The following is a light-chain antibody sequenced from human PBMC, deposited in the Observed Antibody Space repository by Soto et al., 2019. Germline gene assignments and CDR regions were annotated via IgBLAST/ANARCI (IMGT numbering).Light chain of an antibody. Sequence: SQLTQSPSSLSASVGDRVTVTCRASQSINIYVTWYQQKPVKAPTLLIYAASSLQSGVPSRFSGGGSRTDFTLTITSLQAEDFATYYCQQSYRRPYTFGQGTKLEI. J-gene: IGKJ2*01. V-gene: IGKV1-39*01. CDR2: AAS. CDR3: QQSYRRPYT. CDR1: QSINIY.